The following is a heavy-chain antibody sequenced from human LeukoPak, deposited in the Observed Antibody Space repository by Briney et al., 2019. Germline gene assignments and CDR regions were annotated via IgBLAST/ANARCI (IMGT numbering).Heavy chain of an antibody. D-gene: IGHD2-15*01. CDR2: IYHSGFT. V-gene: IGHV4-31*03. CDR1: GASISTDGYY. CDR3: ARAPGAALD. Sequence: SETLSLTCNVSGASISTDGYYWSWIRQHPGKGLEWIGYIYHSGFTYDNPSLKSRLAISVDTSKNQFSLKLSSVTAADTAVYYCARAPGAALDWGQGTLVTVSS. J-gene: IGHJ4*02.